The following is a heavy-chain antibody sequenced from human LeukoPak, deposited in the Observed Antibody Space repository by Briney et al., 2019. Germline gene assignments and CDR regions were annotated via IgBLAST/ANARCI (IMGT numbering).Heavy chain of an antibody. CDR3: AREDSGSFYFDY. V-gene: IGHV3-11*01. J-gene: IGHJ4*02. Sequence: GGSLRLSCAASGFTFSNAWMSWVRQAPGKGLEWVSYISSSGSTIYYADSVKGRFTISRDNAKNSLYLQMNSLRAEDTAVYYCAREDSGSFYFDYWGQGTLVTVSS. CDR2: ISSSGSTI. CDR1: GFTFSNAW. D-gene: IGHD1-26*01.